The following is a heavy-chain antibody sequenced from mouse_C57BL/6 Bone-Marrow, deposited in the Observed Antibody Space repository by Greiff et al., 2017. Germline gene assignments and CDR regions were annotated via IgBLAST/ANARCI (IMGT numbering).Heavy chain of an antibody. CDR1: GFTFSSYT. D-gene: IGHD2-3*01. Sequence: EVKLMESGGGLVKPGGSLKLSCAASGFTFSSYTMSWVRQTPEKRLEWVATISGGGGNTYYTDSVKGRFTISRDNAKNTLYLQMSSLRSEDTALYYCAREDGYYVWFAYWGQGTLVTVSA. J-gene: IGHJ3*01. CDR2: ISGGGGNT. CDR3: AREDGYYVWFAY. V-gene: IGHV5-9*01.